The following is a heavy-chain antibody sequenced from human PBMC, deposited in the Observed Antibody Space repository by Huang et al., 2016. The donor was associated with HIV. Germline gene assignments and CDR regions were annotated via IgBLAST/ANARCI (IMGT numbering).Heavy chain of an antibody. Sequence: EVQLVESGGGLVQPGGSLRLSCAASGFSISSYWMHWVRQAPGKGVVWGVLIKRDGSSTSYAESVKGRFTISRDNAKNTLYLQMNSLRAEDTAVYYCARDPRIQSWLNFFDYWGQGTLVSVSS. V-gene: IGHV3-74*01. CDR3: ARDPRIQSWLNFFDY. D-gene: IGHD3-22*01. CDR1: GFSISSYW. CDR2: IKRDGSST. J-gene: IGHJ4*02.